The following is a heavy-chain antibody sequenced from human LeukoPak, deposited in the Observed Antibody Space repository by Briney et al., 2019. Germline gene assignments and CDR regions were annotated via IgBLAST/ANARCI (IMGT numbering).Heavy chain of an antibody. Sequence: GGSLTLLCAASGFTFSRYAMRWVRQARGKGGEGVSDMSGSGGSTYYADSVTGRFTISRDNSKNTLYLQMNSLRAEDTAVYYCAKRRYYDFWSGYYLLDYWGQGTLVTVSS. CDR1: GFTFSRYA. J-gene: IGHJ4*02. CDR3: AKRRYYDFWSGYYLLDY. CDR2: MSGSGGST. V-gene: IGHV3-23*01. D-gene: IGHD3-3*01.